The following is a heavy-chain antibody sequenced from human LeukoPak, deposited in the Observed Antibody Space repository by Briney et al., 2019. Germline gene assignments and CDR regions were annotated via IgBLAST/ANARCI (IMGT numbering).Heavy chain of an antibody. V-gene: IGHV3-74*01. CDR2: IDSDGSST. J-gene: IGHJ4*02. D-gene: IGHD3-3*01. CDR3: ARVSVLEWSPVDY. CDR1: GFTLSSYW. Sequence: QPGGSLRLSCAASGFTLSSYWMHWVRQAPGKGLVWVSRIDSDGSSTSYADSVKGRFTISRDNAKNSLYLQMNSLRAEDTAVYYCARVSVLEWSPVDYWGQGTLVTVSS.